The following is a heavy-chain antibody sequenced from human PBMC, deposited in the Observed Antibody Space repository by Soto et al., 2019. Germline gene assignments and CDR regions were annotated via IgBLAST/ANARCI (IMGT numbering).Heavy chain of an antibody. Sequence: QVQLVESGGGVVQPGRSLRLSCAASGFTFSSYGMHWVRQAPGKGLEWVAGIWYDGSNKYYADSVKGRFTISRDNSKNTLYLQMNSLRAEDTAVYYCARDRLHLGELSFNFDYWGQGTLVTVSS. D-gene: IGHD3-16*02. J-gene: IGHJ4*02. CDR2: IWYDGSNK. V-gene: IGHV3-33*01. CDR1: GFTFSSYG. CDR3: ARDRLHLGELSFNFDY.